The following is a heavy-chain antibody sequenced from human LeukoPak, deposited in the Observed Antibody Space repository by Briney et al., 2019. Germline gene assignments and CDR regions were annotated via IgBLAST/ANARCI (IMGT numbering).Heavy chain of an antibody. V-gene: IGHV4-38-2*02. CDR1: GYSISSGYY. J-gene: IGHJ1*01. Sequence: DPSETLSLTCTVSGYSISSGYYWGWIRQPPGKGLEWIGSIYHSGSTYYNPSLKSRVTISVDTSKNQFSLKLSSVTAADTAVYYCARDWGYSSSWSDWGQGTLVTVSS. CDR3: ARDWGYSSSWSD. CDR2: IYHSGST. D-gene: IGHD6-13*01.